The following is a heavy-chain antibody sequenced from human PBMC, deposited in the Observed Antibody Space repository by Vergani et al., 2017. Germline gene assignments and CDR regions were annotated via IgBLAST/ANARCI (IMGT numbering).Heavy chain of an antibody. Sequence: QVQLVQSGAEVKKPGASAKLSCKVSGYTLTELSMHWGRQAPGKGLEWMGGFDPEDGETIYTQKFQGRVTMTEDRSTDTADMELSSLRSEDTAVYYCATDLSSVIAAAGTGSDVAMDVWGQGTTVTVSS. J-gene: IGHJ6*02. CDR3: ATDLSSVIAAAGTGSDVAMDV. D-gene: IGHD6-13*01. CDR1: GYTLTELS. CDR2: FDPEDGET. V-gene: IGHV1-24*01.